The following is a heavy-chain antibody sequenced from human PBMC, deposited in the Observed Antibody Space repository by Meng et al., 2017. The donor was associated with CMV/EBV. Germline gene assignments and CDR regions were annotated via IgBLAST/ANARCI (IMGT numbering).Heavy chain of an antibody. CDR1: GGTFSSYT. V-gene: IGHV1-2*02. Sequence: ASVKVSCKASGGTFSSYTISWVRQAPGQGLEWMGWINPDSGATNFARNFQGRVTMTRDTSISTAYMELSGLTFDDTAVYYCARGQYYYDSSGYFYWGQGTLVTVSS. CDR2: INPDSGAT. CDR3: ARGQYYYDSSGYFY. J-gene: IGHJ4*02. D-gene: IGHD3-22*01.